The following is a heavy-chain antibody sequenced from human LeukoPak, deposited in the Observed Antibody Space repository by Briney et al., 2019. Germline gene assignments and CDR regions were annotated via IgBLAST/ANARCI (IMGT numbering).Heavy chain of an antibody. Sequence: ASVKVSCKASGYTFTSYYMHWVRQAPGQGLEWMGGINPSGGSTSYAKKFQGRVTMTRDMSTRTVYMELSSLRSEDTAVYYCARDPKDDTSGYYYFDYWGQGTLVTVSS. J-gene: IGHJ4*02. V-gene: IGHV1-46*01. D-gene: IGHD3-22*01. CDR3: ARDPKDDTSGYYYFDY. CDR2: INPSGGST. CDR1: GYTFTSYY.